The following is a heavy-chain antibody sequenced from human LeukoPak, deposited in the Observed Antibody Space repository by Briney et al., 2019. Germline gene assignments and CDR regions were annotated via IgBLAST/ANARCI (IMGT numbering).Heavy chain of an antibody. CDR1: GFTFSNAW. Sequence: GGSLRLSCAASGFTFSNAWMSWVRQAPGKGLEWVGRVKSETNGGTTGYAAPVKGRFTISRDDSKNTYLQMNSLKSEDTAVYYCTAGIGHSDFDYWGQGTLVTVSS. CDR2: VKSETNGGTT. CDR3: TAGIGHSDFDY. J-gene: IGHJ4*02. D-gene: IGHD6-13*01. V-gene: IGHV3-15*01.